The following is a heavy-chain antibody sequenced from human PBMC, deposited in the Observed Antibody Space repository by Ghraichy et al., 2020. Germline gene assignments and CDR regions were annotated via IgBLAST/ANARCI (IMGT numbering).Heavy chain of an antibody. CDR3: ARIYSSSFGNWFDP. Sequence: SQTLSLTCSVSGGSISSASYYWGWIRQPPGKGLEWIGSIYYRGSTYYNPSLKSRVTISEDTSTNQFSLNLTSVTAADTAVYYCARIYSSSFGNWFDPWTQGARVTVS. J-gene: IGHJ5*02. D-gene: IGHD6-6*01. CDR1: GGSISSASYY. V-gene: IGHV4-39*07. CDR2: IYYRGST.